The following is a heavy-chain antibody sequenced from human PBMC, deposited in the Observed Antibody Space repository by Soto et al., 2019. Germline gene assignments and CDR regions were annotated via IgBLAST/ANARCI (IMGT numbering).Heavy chain of an antibody. J-gene: IGHJ6*02. CDR1: GFTFSSYA. CDR2: ISGSGGST. Sequence: EVQLLESGGGLVQPGGSLRLSCAASGFTFSSYAMSWVRQAPGKGLEWVSAISGSGGSTYYADSVKGRFTISRDNSKNTLYLQMNSLRAEDTAVYYCEKGGTDPYGMDVWGQGTTVTVSS. CDR3: EKGGTDPYGMDV. V-gene: IGHV3-23*01. D-gene: IGHD1-1*01.